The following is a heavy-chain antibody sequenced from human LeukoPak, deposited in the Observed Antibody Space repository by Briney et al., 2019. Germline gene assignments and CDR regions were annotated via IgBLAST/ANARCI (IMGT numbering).Heavy chain of an antibody. V-gene: IGHV4-61*01. CDR3: ASRRTGEYYWYLDL. CDR2: IYYSGST. Sequence: PSETLSLTCTVSGGSITNNNYYWSWIRQPPGKGLEWIGYIYYSGSTNYNPSLKSRVTISVDTSKNQFSLKLSSVTAADTAVYYCASRRTGEYYWYLDLWGRGTLVTVSS. CDR1: GGSITNNNYY. J-gene: IGHJ2*01. D-gene: IGHD7-27*01.